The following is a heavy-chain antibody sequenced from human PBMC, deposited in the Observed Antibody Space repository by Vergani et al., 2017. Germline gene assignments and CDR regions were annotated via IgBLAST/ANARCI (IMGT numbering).Heavy chain of an antibody. J-gene: IGHJ6*02. CDR3: ASRDITIFGVVIVRGYYYYGMDV. CDR1: GGTFSSYA. CDR2: IIPIFGTA. D-gene: IGHD3-3*01. Sequence: QVQLVQSGAEVKKPGSSVKVSCKASGGTFSSYAISWVRQAPGPGLEWMGGIIPIFGTANYAQKFQGRVTITADESTSTAYMELSSLRSEDTAGYYCASRDITIFGVVIVRGYYYYGMDVWGQGTTVTVSS. V-gene: IGHV1-69*01.